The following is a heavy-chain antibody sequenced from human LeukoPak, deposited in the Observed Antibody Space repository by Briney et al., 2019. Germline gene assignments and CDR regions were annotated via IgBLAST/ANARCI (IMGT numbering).Heavy chain of an antibody. CDR1: GFTFSSYW. CDR2: ISGSGDST. CDR3: AKDPLGSSSINWFDP. V-gene: IGHV3-23*01. J-gene: IGHJ5*02. Sequence: GGSLRLSCAASGFTFSSYWMHWVRQAPGKGLEWVSAISGSGDSTYYADSEKGRFTISGDNSKNTLYLQINSLRAEDTAVYYCAKDPLGSSSINWFDPWGQGTLVTVSS. D-gene: IGHD6-13*01.